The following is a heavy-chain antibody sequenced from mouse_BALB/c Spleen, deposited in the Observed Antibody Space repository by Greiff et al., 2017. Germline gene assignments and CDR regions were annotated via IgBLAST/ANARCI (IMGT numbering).Heavy chain of an antibody. CDR1: GYTFTDYY. V-gene: IGHV1-77*01. CDR3: ARSTGPYRYDEGGAMDY. CDR2: IYPGSGNT. J-gene: IGHJ4*01. Sequence: QVQLQQSGAELARPGASVKLSCKASGYTFTDYYINWVKQRTGQGLEWIGEIYPGSGNTYYNEKFKVKATLTADKSSSTAYMQLSSLTSEDSAVYFCARSTGPYRYDEGGAMDYWGQGTSVTVSS. D-gene: IGHD2-14*01.